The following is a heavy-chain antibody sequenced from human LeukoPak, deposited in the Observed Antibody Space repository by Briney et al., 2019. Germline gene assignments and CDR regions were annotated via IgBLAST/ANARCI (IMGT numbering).Heavy chain of an antibody. J-gene: IGHJ6*02. D-gene: IGHD6-13*01. CDR1: GFTFSSYG. V-gene: IGHV3-30*18. CDR3: AKDIRQQLVPPYYYYGMDV. CDR2: ISYDGSNK. Sequence: PGGSLRLSCAASGFTFSSYGMHWVRQAPGKGLEWVAVISYDGSNKYYADSVKGRFTISRDNSKNTLYLQMNSLRAEDTAVYYCAKDIRQQLVPPYYYYGMDVWGQGTTVTVSS.